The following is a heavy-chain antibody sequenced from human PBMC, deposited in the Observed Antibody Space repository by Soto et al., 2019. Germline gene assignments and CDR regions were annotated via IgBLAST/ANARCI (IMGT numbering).Heavy chain of an antibody. CDR1: SGSISSGGYY. V-gene: IGHV4-31*11. CDR2: IYYSGST. D-gene: IGHD3-22*01. CDR3: ARVWYDSSGYLGDWFDP. Sequence: PSETLSLTCAVSSGSISSGGYYWSWIRQHPGKGLEWIGYIYYSGSTYYNPSLKSRVTISVDTSKNQFSLKLSSVTAADTAVYYCARVWYDSSGYLGDWFDPWGQGTLVTVSS. J-gene: IGHJ5*02.